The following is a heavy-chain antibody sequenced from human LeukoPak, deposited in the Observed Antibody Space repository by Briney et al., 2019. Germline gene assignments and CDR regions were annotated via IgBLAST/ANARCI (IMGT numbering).Heavy chain of an antibody. CDR1: GYTCTSYG. D-gene: IGHD3-16*02. CDR3: ARGTITFGGVIDY. J-gene: IGHJ4*02. CDR2: ISAYNGNT. V-gene: IGHV1-18*01. Sequence: GASVKVSCKASGYTCTSYGISWVRQAPGQGLEWMGWISAYNGNTNYAQKLQGRVTMTTDTSTSTAYIALRSLRSDDTAVYSCARGTITFGGVIDYWGQGTLVTVSS.